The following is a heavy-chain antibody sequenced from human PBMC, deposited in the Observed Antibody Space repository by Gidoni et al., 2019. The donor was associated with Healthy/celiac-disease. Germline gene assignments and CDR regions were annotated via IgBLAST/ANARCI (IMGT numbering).Heavy chain of an antibody. CDR2: IYSGGST. V-gene: IGHV3-53*01. CDR3: ARGSPEWLSHAFDI. CDR1: GFTVSSNY. Sequence: EVQLVESGGGLIQPGGSLRLSCAASGFTVSSNYMSWVRQAPGKGLEWVSVIYSGGSTYYADSVKGRFTISRDNSKNTLYLQMNSQRAEDTAVYYCARGSPEWLSHAFDIWGQGTMVTVSS. J-gene: IGHJ3*02. D-gene: IGHD3-3*01.